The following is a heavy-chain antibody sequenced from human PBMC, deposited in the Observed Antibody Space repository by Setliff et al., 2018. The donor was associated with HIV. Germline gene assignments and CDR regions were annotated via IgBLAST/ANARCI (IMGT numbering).Heavy chain of an antibody. Sequence: GGSLRLSCAASGFTFSSYGMHWVRQAPGKGLEWVAFIRYDGGEKYYVESVKGRFTISRDNANNSLYLQMNSLRAEDTAVYYCARGARGYSYGWGQGTLVTVSS. CDR3: ARGARGYSYG. V-gene: IGHV3-30*02. J-gene: IGHJ4*02. D-gene: IGHD5-18*01. CDR2: IRYDGGEK. CDR1: GFTFSSYG.